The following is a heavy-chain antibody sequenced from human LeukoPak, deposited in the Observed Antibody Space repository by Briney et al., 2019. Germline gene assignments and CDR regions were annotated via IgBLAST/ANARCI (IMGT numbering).Heavy chain of an antibody. CDR2: IYYSGST. CDR3: ARESYYDSSGYSHDAFDI. J-gene: IGHJ3*02. V-gene: IGHV4-39*07. Sequence: SETLSLTSTVSGGSISTSSYYWAWIRQPPRKGLEWIGTIYYSGSTYYNPSLKSRVTISVDTSKNQFSLKLNSVTAADTAVYYCARESYYDSSGYSHDAFDIWGQGTMVTVSS. CDR1: GGSISTSSYY. D-gene: IGHD3-22*01.